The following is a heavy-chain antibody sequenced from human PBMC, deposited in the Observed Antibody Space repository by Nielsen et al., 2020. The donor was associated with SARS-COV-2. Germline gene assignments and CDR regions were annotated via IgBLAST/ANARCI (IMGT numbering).Heavy chain of an antibody. V-gene: IGHV3-7*01. Sequence: GESLKISCAASGFTFSSYWMSWVRQAPGKGLEWVANMKQDGSEKYYVDSVKGRFTISRDNAKNSLYLQMNSLRAEDTAVYYCAREVRFLEWFSPMDVWGQGTTVTVSS. J-gene: IGHJ6*02. CDR3: AREVRFLEWFSPMDV. CDR2: MKQDGSEK. CDR1: GFTFSSYW. D-gene: IGHD3-3*01.